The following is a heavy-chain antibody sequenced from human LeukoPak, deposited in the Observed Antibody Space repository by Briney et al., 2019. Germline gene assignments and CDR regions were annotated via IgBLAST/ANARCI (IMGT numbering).Heavy chain of an antibody. D-gene: IGHD3-3*01. V-gene: IGHV1-8*01. J-gene: IGHJ6*02. Sequence: ASVKVSCKASGYTFTSYDINWVRQATGQGLEWMGWMNPNSGNTGYAQKFQGRVTMTRNTSISTAYMELSSLRSEDTAVYYCARGRITIFGVVIHGMGVWGQGTTVTVSS. CDR2: MNPNSGNT. CDR1: GYTFTSYD. CDR3: ARGRITIFGVVIHGMGV.